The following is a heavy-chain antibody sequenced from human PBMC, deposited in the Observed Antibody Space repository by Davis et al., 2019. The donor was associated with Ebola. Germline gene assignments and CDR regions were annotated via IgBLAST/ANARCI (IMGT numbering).Heavy chain of an antibody. CDR2: ISYDGSNK. CDR1: GFTFSSYG. CDR3: AKDRYYYDSSGNSVDY. J-gene: IGHJ4*02. D-gene: IGHD3-22*01. Sequence: PGGSLRLSCAASGFTFSSYGMHWVRQAPGKGLEWVAVISYDGSNKYYADSVKGRFTISRDNSKNTLYLQMNSLRAEDTAVYYCAKDRYYYDSSGNSVDYWGQGTLVTVSS. V-gene: IGHV3-30*18.